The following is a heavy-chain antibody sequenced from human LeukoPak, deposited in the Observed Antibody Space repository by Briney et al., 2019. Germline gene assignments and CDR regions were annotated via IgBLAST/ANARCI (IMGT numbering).Heavy chain of an antibody. Sequence: SETLSLTCTVSGGSISSSSYYWGWIRQPPGKVLEWIGSIYYSGSTYYNPSLKSRVTISVDTSKNQFSLKLSSVTAADTAVYYCARRVYRGVYFDYWGQGTLVTVSS. CDR2: IYYSGST. CDR1: GGSISSSSYY. D-gene: IGHD3-10*01. J-gene: IGHJ4*02. CDR3: ARRVYRGVYFDY. V-gene: IGHV4-39*01.